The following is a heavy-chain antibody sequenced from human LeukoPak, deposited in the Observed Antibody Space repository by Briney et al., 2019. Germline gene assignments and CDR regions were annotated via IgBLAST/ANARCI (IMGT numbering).Heavy chain of an antibody. J-gene: IGHJ4*02. CDR1: GFTFSSYA. D-gene: IGHD6-19*01. V-gene: IGHV3-30*04. CDR3: ARGRQWAYY. CDR2: ISYDGSNK. Sequence: GGSLRLSCAASGFTFSSYAMHWVRQAPGKGLEWVAVISYDGSNKYYADSVKGRFTISRDNAKNSLYLQMNSLRAEDTAVYYCARGRQWAYYWGQGTLVTVSS.